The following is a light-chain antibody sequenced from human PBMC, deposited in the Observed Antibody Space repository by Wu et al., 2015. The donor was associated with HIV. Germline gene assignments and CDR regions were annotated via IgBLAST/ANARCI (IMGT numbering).Light chain of an antibody. J-gene: IGKJ1*01. CDR2: DAS. CDR3: QQYGSSPTWT. Sequence: IVMTQSPATLSVSPGERATLSCRASQSVSSNLAWYQQKPGQAPRLLIYDASKRVTGIPARFSGSGSGTDFTLTISRLEPEDFAVYYCQQYGSSPTWTFGQGTKVEIK. CDR1: QSVSSN. V-gene: IGKV3-20*01.